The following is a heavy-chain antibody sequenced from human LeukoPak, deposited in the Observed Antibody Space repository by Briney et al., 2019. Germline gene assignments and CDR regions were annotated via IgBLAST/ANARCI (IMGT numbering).Heavy chain of an antibody. V-gene: IGHV1-18*01. Sequence: ASVKVSCKASGYTFTSYVISWVRQAPGQGLEWMGWISAYNGNTNYAQKLQGRVTMTTDTSTSTAYMELRSLRSDDTAVYYCARVGYDFWSGYYKTDAFDIWGQGTMVTVSS. J-gene: IGHJ3*02. CDR1: GYTFTSYV. CDR3: ARVGYDFWSGYYKTDAFDI. CDR2: ISAYNGNT. D-gene: IGHD3-3*01.